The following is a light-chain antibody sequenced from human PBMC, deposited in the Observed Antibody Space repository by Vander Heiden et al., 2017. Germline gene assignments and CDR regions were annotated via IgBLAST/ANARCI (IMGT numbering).Light chain of an antibody. Sequence: QSVLTQPPSVSAAPGQKVTISCSGSSSNIGNNYVSWYQQLPGRAPKLLIYEDNKRPSGIPDRFSASKSGTSATLGITGLQTGDEADYYCGTWDSSLWVFGGGTKLTVL. CDR1: SSNIGNNY. CDR3: GTWDSSLWV. CDR2: EDN. J-gene: IGLJ3*02. V-gene: IGLV1-51*02.